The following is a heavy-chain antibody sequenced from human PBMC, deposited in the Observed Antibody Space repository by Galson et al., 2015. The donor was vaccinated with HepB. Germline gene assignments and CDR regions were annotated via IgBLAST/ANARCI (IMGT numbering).Heavy chain of an antibody. CDR1: GFSLRTSGVG. V-gene: IGHV2-5*05. D-gene: IGHD2-2*02. J-gene: IGHJ5*02. Sequence: PALVKPTQTLTLTCTFSGFSLRTSGVGVGWIRQPPGKALEWLALIYWDDDKRYGPSLKSRLTITKDTSKNQVVLTMTNMDPVDTATYYCAHSDCSSMNCYTSWFDPWGQGTLVTVSS. CDR3: AHSDCSSMNCYTSWFDP. CDR2: IYWDDDK.